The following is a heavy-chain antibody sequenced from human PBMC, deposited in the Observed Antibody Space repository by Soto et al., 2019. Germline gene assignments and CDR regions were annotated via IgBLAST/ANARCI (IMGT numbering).Heavy chain of an antibody. D-gene: IGHD1-26*01. V-gene: IGHV3-48*02. Sequence: EVQLVESGGALVQPGGSLRLSCAASGFKFSIYSMNWVRQAPGKGLEWSAYITSDTKTIKYADSVKGRFTISRDNAKNSVFLQMNSLSDEDTAVYYCARAVGGHFDYWGQGTVVTVSP. CDR1: GFKFSIYS. J-gene: IGHJ4*02. CDR3: ARAVGGHFDY. CDR2: ITSDTKTI.